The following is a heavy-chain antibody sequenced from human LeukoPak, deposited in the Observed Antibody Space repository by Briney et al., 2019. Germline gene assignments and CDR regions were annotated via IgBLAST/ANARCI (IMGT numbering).Heavy chain of an antibody. CDR3: ARGWHHGMDV. J-gene: IGHJ6*02. V-gene: IGHV3-23*01. CDR1: GFTFSSYA. CDR2: ISGSGGST. D-gene: IGHD2-15*01. Sequence: TGGSLRLSCAASGFTFSSYAMSWVRQAPGKGLEWVSGISGSGGSTYYADSVKGRFTTSRDNSKNTLYLQMNSLRAEDTAVYYCARGWHHGMDVWGQGTTVTVS.